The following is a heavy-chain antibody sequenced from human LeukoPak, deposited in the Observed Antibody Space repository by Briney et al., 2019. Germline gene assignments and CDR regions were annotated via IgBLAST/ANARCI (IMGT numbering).Heavy chain of an antibody. V-gene: IGHV1-46*01. CDR3: ARGELAAAIDY. Sequence: ASVKISCKTSGYPFTSYYIHWVRQAPGQGLEWMGIIHLIGGSTRYAQKFQGRVTMTRDTSTSTVYMELSSLRSEDTAVYYCARGELAAAIDYWGQGTLVTVSS. J-gene: IGHJ4*02. D-gene: IGHD6-13*01. CDR2: IHLIGGST. CDR1: GYPFTSYY.